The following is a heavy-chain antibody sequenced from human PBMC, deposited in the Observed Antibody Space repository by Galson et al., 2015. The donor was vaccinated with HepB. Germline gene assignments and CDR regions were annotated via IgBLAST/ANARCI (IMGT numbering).Heavy chain of an antibody. J-gene: IGHJ6*02. Sequence: SLRLSCAASGFTFSSYAMSWVRQAPGKGLEWVSAISGSGGSTYYADSVKGRFTISRDNSKNTLYLQMNSLRAEDTAVYYCASAMVRGVETDPYYYYGMDVWGQGTTVTVSS. CDR1: GFTFSSYA. D-gene: IGHD3-10*01. V-gene: IGHV3-23*01. CDR2: ISGSGGST. CDR3: ASAMVRGVETDPYYYYGMDV.